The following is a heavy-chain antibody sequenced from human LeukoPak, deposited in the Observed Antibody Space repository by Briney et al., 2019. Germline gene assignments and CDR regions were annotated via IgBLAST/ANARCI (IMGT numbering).Heavy chain of an antibody. D-gene: IGHD3-10*01. V-gene: IGHV4-34*01. J-gene: IGHJ4*01. CDR3: ARVTRRRTTGEIFGRYLDS. CDR1: GGSFSGYL. Sequence: SETLSLTCGVYGGSFSGYLWTWIRQSPGQGLEWIGEISSGGNSNENPSLKSRVSISVDTSKSQFSLKLNSVTAADTGVYYCARVTRRRTTGEIFGRYLDSWGPGGLVRVSS. CDR2: ISSGGNS.